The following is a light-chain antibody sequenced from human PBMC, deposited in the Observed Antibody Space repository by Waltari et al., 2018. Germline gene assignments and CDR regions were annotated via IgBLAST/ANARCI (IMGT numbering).Light chain of an antibody. Sequence: DIQMTQSPSTLSASVGDRVINTCLAIQSVSLWLAWYQQKPGKAPKLLIHKASSLKSGVPSRFSGSGSWTEFTLTITSLQPEDFATYYCQHYNSYWWTFGQGTKVEIK. CDR2: KAS. J-gene: IGKJ1*01. CDR3: QHYNSYWWT. CDR1: QSVSLW. V-gene: IGKV1-5*03.